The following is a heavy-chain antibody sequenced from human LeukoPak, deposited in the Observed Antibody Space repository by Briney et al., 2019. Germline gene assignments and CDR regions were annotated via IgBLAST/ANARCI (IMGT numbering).Heavy chain of an antibody. V-gene: IGHV1-18*04. J-gene: IGHJ4*02. CDR1: GYTFTSYG. Sequence: ASVNVSCKASGYTFTSYGISWVRQAPGQGLEWMGWISAYNGNTNYAQKLQGRVTITTDTSTSTAYMELRSLRSDDTAVYYSARDPAAMTTVTTTFDYWGQGTLVTVSS. CDR2: ISAYNGNT. CDR3: ARDPAAMTTVTTTFDY. D-gene: IGHD4-17*01.